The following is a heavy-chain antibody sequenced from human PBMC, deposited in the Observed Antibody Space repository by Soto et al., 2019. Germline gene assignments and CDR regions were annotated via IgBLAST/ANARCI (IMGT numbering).Heavy chain of an antibody. Sequence: GGSLRLSCAASGFTFSIYAMSWVRQAPGKGLEWVSSISGSGDSAYYADSVRGRFTISRDNSKNTLYLQMNSLRVEDTALYYCVKDRGRYCSGGTCYLFDSWGQGALVTVSS. CDR3: VKDRGRYCSGGTCYLFDS. J-gene: IGHJ4*02. CDR2: ISGSGDSA. V-gene: IGHV3-23*01. D-gene: IGHD2-15*01. CDR1: GFTFSIYA.